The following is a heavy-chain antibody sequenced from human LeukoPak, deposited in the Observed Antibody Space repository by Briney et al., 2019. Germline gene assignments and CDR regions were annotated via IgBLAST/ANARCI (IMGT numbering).Heavy chain of an antibody. Sequence: ASVKVSCTASGYTFTGYYMHWVRQAPGQGLEWMGWINTNSGGTNYAQKFQRRVTMTRDTSISTACMELGRLRSDDTAVYYCAREPSITMMVVVRGGYFDYWGEGTLVAVSS. CDR1: GYTFTGYY. V-gene: IGHV1-2*02. CDR2: INTNSGGT. J-gene: IGHJ4*02. CDR3: AREPSITMMVVVRGGYFDY. D-gene: IGHD3-22*01.